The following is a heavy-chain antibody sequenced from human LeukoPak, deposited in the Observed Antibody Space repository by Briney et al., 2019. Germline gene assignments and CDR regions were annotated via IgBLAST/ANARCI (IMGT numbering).Heavy chain of an antibody. Sequence: GGSLRLSCAPSGFTFRRDAMSTVPQAPGKGLEWVSAISGSGGSTYYADSVKGRFTISRDNSKNMLYLQMNSLRAEATAGDYCAKDWVIYYVWSGYLSDYWGQGTLVTVSS. J-gene: IGHJ4*02. V-gene: IGHV3-23*01. D-gene: IGHD3-3*01. CDR3: AKDWVIYYVWSGYLSDY. CDR1: GFTFRRDA. CDR2: ISGSGGST.